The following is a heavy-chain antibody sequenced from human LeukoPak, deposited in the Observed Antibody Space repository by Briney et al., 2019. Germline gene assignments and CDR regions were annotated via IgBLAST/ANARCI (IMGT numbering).Heavy chain of an antibody. J-gene: IGHJ5*02. CDR2: IDPNSGGT. Sequence: GASVKVSCKASGYTFSSYYMHWVRQAPGQGLEWMGWIDPNSGGTNYAQKFQGRVTMTRDTSISTAYMELSRLRSDDTAVYYCARPLYSSGWSNWFDPWGQGTLVTVSS. D-gene: IGHD6-19*01. CDR3: ARPLYSSGWSNWFDP. V-gene: IGHV1-2*02. CDR1: GYTFSSYY.